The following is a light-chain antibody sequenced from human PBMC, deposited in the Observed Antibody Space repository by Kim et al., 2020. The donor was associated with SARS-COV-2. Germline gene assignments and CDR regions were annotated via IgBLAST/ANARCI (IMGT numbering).Light chain of an antibody. V-gene: IGKV3-11*01. CDR2: DVS. Sequence: SAPVESATPSCLASQSVNNYLAWYQQKPVQAPRLLLYDVSNRATGIPARFSGSGTGTDFTLTISSLEPEDFAVYYCQHRKTWPVTFGGGTKVDIK. J-gene: IGKJ4*01. CDR1: QSVNNY. CDR3: QHRKTWPVT.